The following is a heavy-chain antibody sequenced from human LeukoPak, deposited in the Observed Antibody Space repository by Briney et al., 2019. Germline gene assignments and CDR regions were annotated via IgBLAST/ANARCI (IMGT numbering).Heavy chain of an antibody. V-gene: IGHV3-38-3*01. CDR3: ARGRSEYNRSYTWDT. J-gene: IGHJ5*02. CDR1: GFTVSSNE. D-gene: IGHD6-6*01. Sequence: GGSLRLSCAASGFTVSSNEMSWVRQAPGRGREWVSSISGGSTYYADSRKGRFTISRDNSKNTLHLQMNSLRAEDTAVCYCARGRSEYNRSYTWDTWGQGALVTVSS. CDR2: ISGGST.